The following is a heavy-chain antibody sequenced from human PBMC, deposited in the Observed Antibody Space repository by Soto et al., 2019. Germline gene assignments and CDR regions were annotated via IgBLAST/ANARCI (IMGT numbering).Heavy chain of an antibody. CDR1: GGTFSSYA. J-gene: IGHJ6*02. D-gene: IGHD5-12*01. CDR3: ARGQDIVATIYYYYGMDV. Sequence: GASVKVSCKASGGTFSSYAISWVRQAPGQGLEWMGGIIPIFGTANYAQKFQGRVTITADESTSTAYMELSSLRSEDTAVYYCARGQDIVATIYYYYGMDVWGQGTTVTVSS. V-gene: IGHV1-69*13. CDR2: IIPIFGTA.